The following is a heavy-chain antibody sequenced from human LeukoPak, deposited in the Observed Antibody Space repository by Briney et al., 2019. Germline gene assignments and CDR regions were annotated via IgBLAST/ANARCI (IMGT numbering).Heavy chain of an antibody. Sequence: GGSLRLSCAASGFTFSDYYMSWIRQAPGKGLEWVSYISSSGSTIYYADSVKGRFTISRDNAKNSLYLQMNSLRAEDTAVYYCARDCGTMTTRLPIDYWGQGTLVTVSS. V-gene: IGHV3-11*01. J-gene: IGHJ4*02. CDR1: GFTFSDYY. CDR3: ARDCGTMTTRLPIDY. D-gene: IGHD4-17*01. CDR2: ISSSGSTI.